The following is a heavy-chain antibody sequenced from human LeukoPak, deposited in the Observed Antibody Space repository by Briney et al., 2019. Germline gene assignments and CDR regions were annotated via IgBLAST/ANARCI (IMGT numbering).Heavy chain of an antibody. CDR1: GYSISSGYY. D-gene: IGHD5-24*01. CDR3: ARHRSKWLQSSFDY. J-gene: IGHJ4*02. V-gene: IGHV4-38-2*02. Sequence: SETLSLTCTVSGYSISSGYYWGWIRPPPGKGLEWIGSIYHSGSTYYNPSLKSRVTISVDTSKNQFSLKLNSVTAADTAVYYCARHRSKWLQSSFDYWGQGTLVTVSS. CDR2: IYHSGST.